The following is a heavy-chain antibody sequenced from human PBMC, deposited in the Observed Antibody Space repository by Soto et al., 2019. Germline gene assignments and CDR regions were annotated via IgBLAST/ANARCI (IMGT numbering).Heavy chain of an antibody. J-gene: IGHJ4*02. CDR3: AKPYYYDSSGYYYSGPTDY. CDR2: ISGSGGST. CDR1: GFTLSSYA. D-gene: IGHD3-22*01. V-gene: IGHV3-23*01. Sequence: PGGSLRLSCAASGFTLSSYATSWVRQAPGKGLEWVSAISGSGGSTYYADSVKGRFTISRDNSKNTLYLQMNSLRAEDTAVYYCAKPYYYDSSGYYYSGPTDYWGQGTLVTVSS.